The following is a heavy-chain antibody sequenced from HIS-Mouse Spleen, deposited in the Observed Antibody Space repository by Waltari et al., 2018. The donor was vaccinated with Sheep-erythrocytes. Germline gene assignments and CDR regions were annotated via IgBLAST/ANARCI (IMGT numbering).Heavy chain of an antibody. V-gene: IGHV1-69*04. J-gene: IGHJ4*02. Sequence: QVQLVQSGAEVKKPGSSVKVSCKASGGTFSSYAISWVRQAPGQGLEWMGSIIPILGIATYERKFQGGVRITAAKSTGTAYMGRSSLRSEDTAVYSCAQTGPTTPHFDYWGRERWSPSPQ. D-gene: IGHD1-26*01. CDR3: AQTGPTTPHFDY. CDR2: IIPILGIA. CDR1: GGTFSSYA.